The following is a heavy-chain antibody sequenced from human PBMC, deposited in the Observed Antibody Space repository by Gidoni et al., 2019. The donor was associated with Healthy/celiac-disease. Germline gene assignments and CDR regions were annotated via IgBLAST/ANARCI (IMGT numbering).Heavy chain of an antibody. V-gene: IGHV4-34*01. J-gene: IGHJ5*02. CDR3: ARGLRYCSSTSCSRAWFDP. CDR1: GGSFSGYY. Sequence: QVQLQQWGAGLLKPSETLSLTCAVYGGSFSGYYWSWIRQPPGKGLEWIGEINHSGSTNYKPSLKSRVTIAVDTSKNQSSLKLSYVTAADTAVYYCARGLRYCSSTSCSRAWFDPWGQGTLVTVSS. D-gene: IGHD2-2*01. CDR2: INHSGST.